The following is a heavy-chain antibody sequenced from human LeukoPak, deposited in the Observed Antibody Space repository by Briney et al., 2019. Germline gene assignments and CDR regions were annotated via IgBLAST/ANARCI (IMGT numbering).Heavy chain of an antibody. Sequence: SETLSLTCTVSGGSISSGGYYWSWIRQHPGKGLEWIGYIYYSGSTYYNPSLKSRVTISVDTSKNQFSLKLSSVTAADTAVYYCAGTDFWSGYFPDYWGQGTLVTVSS. J-gene: IGHJ4*02. V-gene: IGHV4-31*03. D-gene: IGHD3-3*01. CDR3: AGTDFWSGYFPDY. CDR1: GGSISSGGYY. CDR2: IYYSGST.